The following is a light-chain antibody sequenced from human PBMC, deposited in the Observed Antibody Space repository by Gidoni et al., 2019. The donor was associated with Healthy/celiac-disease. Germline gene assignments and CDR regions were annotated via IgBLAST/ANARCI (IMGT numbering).Light chain of an antibody. CDR2: EVS. CDR3: SSYTSSSTLVV. V-gene: IGLV2-14*01. CDR1: SSAVGGYNY. J-gene: IGLJ2*01. Sequence: QSALTQPASVSRSPGQSITISCTGTSSAVGGYNYVSWYQQHPGKAPKLMIYEVSNRPSGVSNRFSGSKSGNTASLTISGLQAEDEADYYCSSYTSSSTLVVFGGGTKLTVL.